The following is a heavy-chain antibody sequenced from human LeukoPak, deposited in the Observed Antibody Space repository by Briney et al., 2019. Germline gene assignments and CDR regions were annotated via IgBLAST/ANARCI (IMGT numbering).Heavy chain of an antibody. Sequence: ASVKVSCKASGYTFTSYGISWVRQAPGQGLEWMGWISAYNGNTNYAQKLQGRVTMTTDTSTSTAYMELRSLRSDDTAVYYCARDEGSIAVAGLFDYWGQGTLVTVSS. CDR2: ISAYNGNT. J-gene: IGHJ4*02. CDR3: ARDEGSIAVAGLFDY. CDR1: GYTFTSYG. D-gene: IGHD6-19*01. V-gene: IGHV1-18*01.